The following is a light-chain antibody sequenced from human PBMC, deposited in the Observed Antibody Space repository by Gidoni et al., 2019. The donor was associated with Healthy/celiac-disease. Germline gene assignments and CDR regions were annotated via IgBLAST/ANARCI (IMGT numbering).Light chain of an antibody. CDR3: QQRSNWLT. V-gene: IGKV3-11*01. J-gene: IGKJ4*01. Sequence: EMGLTQSPAPLSLAPGESATLTCRASQSVSSYLAWYQQNPGHAPRLLIYASSNRATGIPARFSGSGSGTDSTLTISSLEPEDFAVYYCQQRSNWLTFXGXTKVXIK. CDR1: QSVSSY. CDR2: ASS.